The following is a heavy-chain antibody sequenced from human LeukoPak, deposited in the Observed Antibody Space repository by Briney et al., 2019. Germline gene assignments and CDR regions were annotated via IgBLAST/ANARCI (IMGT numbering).Heavy chain of an antibody. J-gene: IGHJ6*03. CDR2: IIPIFGSA. CDR1: GVTFVSSD. Sequence: ASVKVSCKASGVTFVSSDISWVRQAPGQGLEWMGGIIPIFGSAIYAQKFQGRVTITADTSTSTAYMELTSLRSEDTAMYYCARDIGRPEGGYYYMDVWGKGTTVIVSS. CDR3: ARDIGRPEGGYYYMDV. V-gene: IGHV1-69*06. D-gene: IGHD1-26*01.